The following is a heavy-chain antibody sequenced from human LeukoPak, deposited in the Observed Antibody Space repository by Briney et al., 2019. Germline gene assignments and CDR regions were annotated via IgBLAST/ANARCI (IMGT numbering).Heavy chain of an antibody. CDR2: IYTGDSDT. J-gene: IGHJ6*04. CDR3: ARFFGYCGGDCYGDV. V-gene: IGHV5-51*01. Sequence: GESLKISCKGSGYSFTSYWIGWVRQMPGKGLEWMGIIYTGDSDTRYSPSFQGQVTISADKSIRTAYLQWSSLKASDTAMYYCARFFGYCGGDCYGDVWGKGTTVTVSS. D-gene: IGHD2-21*02. CDR1: GYSFTSYW.